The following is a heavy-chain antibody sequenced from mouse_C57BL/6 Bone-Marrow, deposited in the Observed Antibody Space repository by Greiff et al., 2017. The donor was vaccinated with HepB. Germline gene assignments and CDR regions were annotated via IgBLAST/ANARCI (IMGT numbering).Heavy chain of an antibody. CDR3: ARNSYYGSSPYYFDY. CDR2: IWSGGST. J-gene: IGHJ2*01. V-gene: IGHV2-2*01. CDR1: GFSLTSYG. D-gene: IGHD1-1*01. Sequence: VKLMESGPGLVQPSQSLSITCTVSGFSLTSYGVHWVRQSPGKGLEWLGVIWSGGSTDYNAAFISSLSISKDNSKSQVYFKMNSLQAEDTAIYYCARNSYYGSSPYYFDYWGQGTTLTVSS.